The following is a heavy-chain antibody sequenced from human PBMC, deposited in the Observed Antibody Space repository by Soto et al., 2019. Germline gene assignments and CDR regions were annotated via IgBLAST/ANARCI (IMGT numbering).Heavy chain of an antibody. V-gene: IGHV1-8*01. D-gene: IGHD2-2*03. CDR3: ARRTVGYCSSTSCENYYMDV. J-gene: IGHJ6*03. CDR1: GYTFTSYG. Sequence: QVQLVQSGAEVKKPGASVKVSCKASGYTFTSYGINWVRQATGQGLEWMGWMNPNSGNTGYAQKFQGRVTMTRNTSISTAYMELSSLRSEDTAVYYCARRTVGYCSSTSCENYYMDVWGKGTTVTVSS. CDR2: MNPNSGNT.